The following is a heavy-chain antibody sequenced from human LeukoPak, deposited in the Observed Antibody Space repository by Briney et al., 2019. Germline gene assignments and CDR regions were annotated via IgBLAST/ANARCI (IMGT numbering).Heavy chain of an antibody. D-gene: IGHD3-3*01. CDR2: INHSGRT. Sequence: SETLSLTCAVYGGSFSGYYWSWIRQPPGKGLEWIGEINHSGRTNYNPSPKSRVTISVDTSKNHFSLKLSSVTAANTAVYYCARQRQNYYDFWSCYSNYYYYYMDVWGKGTTVTVSS. V-gene: IGHV4-34*01. J-gene: IGHJ6*03. CDR3: ARQRQNYYDFWSCYSNYYYYYMDV. CDR1: GGSFSGYY.